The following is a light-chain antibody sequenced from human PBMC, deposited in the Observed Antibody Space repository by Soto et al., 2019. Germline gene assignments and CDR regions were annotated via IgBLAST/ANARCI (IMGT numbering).Light chain of an antibody. CDR3: QQYENLPT. CDR2: DAS. V-gene: IGKV1-33*01. J-gene: IGKJ5*01. CDR1: QTINNY. Sequence: QITQYPSSMFTSVGDRVPITYQASQTINNYLNWYQQKPGRAPKLLIYDASNLEAGVPSRFRGSGSGTDFTFTISRLQPEDIATYYCQQYENLPTFGQGTRLAVK.